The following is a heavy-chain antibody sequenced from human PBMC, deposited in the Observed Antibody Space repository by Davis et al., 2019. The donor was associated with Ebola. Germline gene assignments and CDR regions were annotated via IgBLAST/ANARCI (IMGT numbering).Heavy chain of an antibody. V-gene: IGHV5-51*01. J-gene: IGHJ4*02. CDR3: ARPADSGSYYGYFDY. D-gene: IGHD1-26*01. CDR2: IYPGDSDT. CDR1: GYTFTSYW. Sequence: GESLKISCKGSGYTFTSYWIGWVRQLPGKGLEWMGIIYPGDSDTRYSTSFQGQVTISADKSISTAYLKWSSLKASDTAIYYCARPADSGSYYGYFDYWGQGTLVTVSS.